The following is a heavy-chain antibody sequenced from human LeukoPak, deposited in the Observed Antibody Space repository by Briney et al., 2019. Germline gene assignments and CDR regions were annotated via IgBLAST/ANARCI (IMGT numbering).Heavy chain of an antibody. V-gene: IGHV3-30*18. J-gene: IGHJ4*03. Sequence: GSLRLSCAASGFTFSNYAMHWVRQAPGKGLEWVAVIYYGGSITFYADSVKGRFTISRDNSRSTLYLQMNSLRPEDTAVYYCAKDGITTRPGGYYFDDWGQGTTVTVSS. D-gene: IGHD6-6*01. CDR2: IYYGGSIT. CDR3: AKDGITTRPGGYYFDD. CDR1: GFTFSNYA.